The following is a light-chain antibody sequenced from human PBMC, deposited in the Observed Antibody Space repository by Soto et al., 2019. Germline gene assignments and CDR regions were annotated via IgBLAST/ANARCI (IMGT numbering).Light chain of an antibody. J-gene: IGLJ1*01. CDR3: CLYAVTFYV. CDR1: SGDVGAYNS. Sequence: QSALAQPASVSGSPGQSITISCTGTSGDVGAYNSVSWYQQHPHRAPQVIIYKGTQRPSGVSNRFSGSTSGNAASLTISGLQAEDEADYYCCLYAVTFYVFGTGTKVTVL. CDR2: KGT. V-gene: IGLV2-23*01.